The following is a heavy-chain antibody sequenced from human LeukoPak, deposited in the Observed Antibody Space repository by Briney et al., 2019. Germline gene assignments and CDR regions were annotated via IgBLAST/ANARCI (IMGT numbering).Heavy chain of an antibody. CDR1: GFTFSNYW. Sequence: GGSLRLSCVASGFTFSNYWMLWVRQAPGKGLMWVSLISTDGKSTRYAESVKGRFTISRDNAKNSLYLQMNSLRAEDTAVYYCARDDPYSRGIDYWGQGTLVTVSS. D-gene: IGHD6-13*01. V-gene: IGHV3-74*01. CDR2: ISTDGKST. J-gene: IGHJ4*02. CDR3: ARDDPYSRGIDY.